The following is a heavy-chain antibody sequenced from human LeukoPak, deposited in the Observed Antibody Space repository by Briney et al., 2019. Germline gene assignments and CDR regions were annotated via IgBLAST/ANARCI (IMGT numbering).Heavy chain of an antibody. D-gene: IGHD3-3*01. J-gene: IGHJ4*02. Sequence: PGGSLRLSCAASGFTFSSYWMSWVRQAPGKGLEWVAHINQDGSEKYYVDSVKGRFTISRDNAKNSLYLQMNSLRAEDTAVYYCARDRGGIDFWSAYYHTFDYWGQGTLVTVSS. CDR2: INQDGSEK. CDR1: GFTFSSYW. V-gene: IGHV3-7*01. CDR3: ARDRGGIDFWSAYYHTFDY.